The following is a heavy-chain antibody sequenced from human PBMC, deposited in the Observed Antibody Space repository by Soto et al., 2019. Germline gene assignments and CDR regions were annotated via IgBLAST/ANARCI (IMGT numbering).Heavy chain of an antibody. V-gene: IGHV3-53*01. J-gene: IGHJ3*02. Sequence: DVQLVASGGGLIQPGESLRLSCEAFGFTVSGKKYVAWVRQAPGKGLEWVSALYDLDGTYYADSVKGRFTTSSVSSRTTVYLQMNSLRPDDTAVYSCATWHLQEHAYDIWGQGTMVTVSS. CDR3: ATWHLQEHAYDI. CDR2: LYDLDGT. D-gene: IGHD1-1*01. CDR1: GFTVSGKKY.